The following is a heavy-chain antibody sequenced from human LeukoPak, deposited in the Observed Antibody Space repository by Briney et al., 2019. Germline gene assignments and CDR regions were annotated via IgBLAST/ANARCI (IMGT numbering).Heavy chain of an antibody. Sequence: SETLSLTCAVYGGSFSGYYWSWIRQPPGKGLEWIGEINHSGSTNYTPSLKRRVTISVDTSKNQFSLKLSSVTAADTAVYYCARACWSHAFDIWGQGTMVTVSS. D-gene: IGHD3-3*01. CDR1: GGSFSGYY. CDR2: INHSGST. J-gene: IGHJ3*02. CDR3: ARACWSHAFDI. V-gene: IGHV4-34*01.